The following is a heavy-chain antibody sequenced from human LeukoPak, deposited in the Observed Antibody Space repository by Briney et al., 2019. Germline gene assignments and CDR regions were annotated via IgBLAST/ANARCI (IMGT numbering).Heavy chain of an antibody. J-gene: IGHJ4*02. Sequence: GGSLRLSCAVSGFTFSSYAMSWVRKAPGQGLDWVSAISGSGGSTYYADSVKSRFTISRDNSKNTLYIQMNSLGAEDTAVYYCAKGRGRRYYDSRGDYYGATDYWGQGTLVTVSS. V-gene: IGHV3-23*01. CDR1: GFTFSSYA. D-gene: IGHD3-22*01. CDR3: AKGRGRRYYDSRGDYYGATDY. CDR2: ISGSGGST.